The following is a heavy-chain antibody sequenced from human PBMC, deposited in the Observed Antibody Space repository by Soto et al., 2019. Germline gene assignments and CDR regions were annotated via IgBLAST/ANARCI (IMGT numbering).Heavy chain of an antibody. V-gene: IGHV4-4*02. CDR2: IYHSGST. J-gene: IGHJ2*01. Sequence: SETLSLTCAVSGGSISSSNWWSWVRQPPGKGLEWIGEIYHSGSTNYNPSLKSPVTISVDKSKNQFSLKLSSVTAADTAVYYCARGNADSSGYYSNWYFDLWGRGTMVTVSS. CDR3: ARGNADSSGYYSNWYFDL. D-gene: IGHD3-22*01. CDR1: GGSISSSNW.